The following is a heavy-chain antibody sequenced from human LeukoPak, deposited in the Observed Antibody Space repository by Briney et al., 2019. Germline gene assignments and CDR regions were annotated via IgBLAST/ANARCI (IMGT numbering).Heavy chain of an antibody. CDR2: ISGSGGST. CDR1: GLTVSSDA. Sequence: GWSFRLYCAATGLTVSSDAMRWVREAPGKRMEWVSAISGSGGSTYYADSVKGRITISRDNSKNTLYLQMNSLRAEDTAVYYCAKDEQQLDYYFDYWGQGTLVTVSS. CDR3: AKDEQQLDYYFDY. D-gene: IGHD6-13*01. V-gene: IGHV3-23*01. J-gene: IGHJ4*02.